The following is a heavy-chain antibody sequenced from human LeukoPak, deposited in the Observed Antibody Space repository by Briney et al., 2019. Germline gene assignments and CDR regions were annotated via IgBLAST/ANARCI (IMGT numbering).Heavy chain of an antibody. CDR1: GFTFTSSA. CDR3: AADPTGGITIFGVVPDFDY. Sequence: SVKVSFKASGFTFTSSAMQRVRQARGHRLEWIGWVVVGSGNTNYAQKFQERVTITRDMSTSTAYMELSSLRSEDTAVYYCAADPTGGITIFGVVPDFDYWGQGTLVTVSS. V-gene: IGHV1-58*02. J-gene: IGHJ4*02. D-gene: IGHD3-3*01. CDR2: VVVGSGNT.